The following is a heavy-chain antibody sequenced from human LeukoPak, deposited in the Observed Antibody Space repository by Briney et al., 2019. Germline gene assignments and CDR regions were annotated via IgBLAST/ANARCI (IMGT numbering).Heavy chain of an antibody. CDR1: GFTFSSYS. CDR3: ARARTRYSGSNGGAFDI. Sequence: GGSLRLSCAASGFTFSSYSMNWVRQAPGKGLEWVSSIGSSSSYIYYADSVKGRFTISRDNAKNSLYLQMNSLRAEATAVYYCARARTRYSGSNGGAFDIWGQGTMVTVSS. CDR2: IGSSSSYI. D-gene: IGHD1-26*01. J-gene: IGHJ3*02. V-gene: IGHV3-21*01.